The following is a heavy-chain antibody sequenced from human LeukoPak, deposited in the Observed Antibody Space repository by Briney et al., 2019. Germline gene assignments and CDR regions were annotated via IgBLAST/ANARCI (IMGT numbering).Heavy chain of an antibody. V-gene: IGHV3-9*01. CDR3: AKVAAYSSGWYDS. J-gene: IGHJ5*01. CDR1: GFTFDDYA. Sequence: PGGSLRLSCAASGFTFDDYAMHWVRQVPGKGLDWVAGISWNSGIIVYADSVKGRFTISRDSAKNSLYLQMNSLRPGDTALYYCAKVAAYSSGWYDSWGQGTLVTVSS. CDR2: ISWNSGII. D-gene: IGHD6-19*01.